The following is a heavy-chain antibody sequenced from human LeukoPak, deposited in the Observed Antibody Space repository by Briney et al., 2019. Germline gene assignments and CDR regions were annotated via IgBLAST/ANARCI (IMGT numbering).Heavy chain of an antibody. CDR3: AGYGGSYPYYMDV. J-gene: IGHJ6*03. D-gene: IGHD1-26*01. CDR2: IYTVGTI. CDR1: GFTFSDYA. Sequence: GGSLRLSCAASGFTFSDYAMSWVRQAPRKGLEWVSVIYTVGTIYYADSVKGRCTISRDTSTNTVYLQLNSLRAEDTATYYCAGYGGSYPYYMDVWGKGTTVILSS. V-gene: IGHV3-23*03.